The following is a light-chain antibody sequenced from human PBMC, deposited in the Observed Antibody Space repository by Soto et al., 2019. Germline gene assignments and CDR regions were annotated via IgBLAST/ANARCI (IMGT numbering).Light chain of an antibody. CDR2: DAS. J-gene: IGKJ3*01. Sequence: DIQMTQSPSSLSASVGDRVTITCQASQDINKYLNWYQQKPGRAPKLLIYDASKLQTGVPSRFSGSESGTDFTFTINNLQPEDTATYYCQQYDNRPPFTFGPGTKVDIK. V-gene: IGKV1-33*01. CDR3: QQYDNRPPFT. CDR1: QDINKY.